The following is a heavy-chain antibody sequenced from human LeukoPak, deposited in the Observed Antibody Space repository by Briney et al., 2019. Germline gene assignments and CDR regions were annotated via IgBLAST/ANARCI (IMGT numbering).Heavy chain of an antibody. CDR1: GFTFSSYA. J-gene: IGHJ4*02. V-gene: IGHV3-30*04. CDR3: AREYELTPIYYFDY. Sequence: PGRSLRLSCAASGFTFSSYAMHWVRQAPGKGLEWVAVISYGGSNKYYADSVKGRFTISRDNSKNTLYLQMNSLRAEDTAVYYCAREYELTPIYYFDYWGQGTLVTVSS. D-gene: IGHD2-2*01. CDR2: ISYGGSNK.